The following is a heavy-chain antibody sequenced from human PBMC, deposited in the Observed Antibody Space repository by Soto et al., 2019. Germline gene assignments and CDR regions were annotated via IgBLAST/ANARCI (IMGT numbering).Heavy chain of an antibody. CDR3: ATSYSSSAPFDY. J-gene: IGHJ4*02. CDR1: GGSISSGGYY. Sequence: KASETLSLTCTVSGGSISSGGYYWSWIRQHPGKGLEWIGYIYYSGSTYYNPSLKSRVTISVDTSKNQFSLKLSSVTAADTAVYYCATSYSSSAPFDYWGQGTLVTVSS. D-gene: IGHD6-6*01. V-gene: IGHV4-31*03. CDR2: IYYSGST.